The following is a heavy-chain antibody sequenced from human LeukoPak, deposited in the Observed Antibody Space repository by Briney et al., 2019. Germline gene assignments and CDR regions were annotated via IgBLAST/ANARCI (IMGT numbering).Heavy chain of an antibody. J-gene: IGHJ4*02. V-gene: IGHV4-59*08. CDR1: GGSISSYY. CDR3: ARQGRGAAAGNDY. Sequence: SETLSPTCSVSGGSISSYYWSWIRQPPGKGLEWIGYIYYSGSTNYNPYSGSTNYNPSLKSRVTISVDASKNQFSLQLFSVTAADTAVYYCARQGRGAAAGNDYWGQGTLVTVSS. CDR2: IYYSGSTNYNPYSGST. D-gene: IGHD6-13*01.